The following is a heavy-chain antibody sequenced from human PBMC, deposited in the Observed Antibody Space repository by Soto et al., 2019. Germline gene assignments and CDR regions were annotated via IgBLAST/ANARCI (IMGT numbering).Heavy chain of an antibody. CDR3: AKNPLGYCSSTSCRGTSNYFDY. Sequence: GGSLRLSCAASGFTFSSHAMSWVRQAPGKGLEWVSVISGSGGSAYYADSVKGRFTISRDNSKNTLYLQMNSLRAEDTAVYYCAKNPLGYCSSTSCRGTSNYFDYWGQGTLVTVS. J-gene: IGHJ4*02. CDR2: ISGSGGSA. V-gene: IGHV3-23*01. D-gene: IGHD2-2*01. CDR1: GFTFSSHA.